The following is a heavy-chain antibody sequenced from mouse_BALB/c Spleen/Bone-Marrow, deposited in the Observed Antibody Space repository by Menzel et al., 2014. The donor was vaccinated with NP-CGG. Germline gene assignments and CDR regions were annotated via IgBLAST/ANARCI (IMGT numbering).Heavy chain of an antibody. CDR1: GFTFNTYA. V-gene: IGHV10-1*02. CDR3: VRHGYGNYGAMDY. CDR2: IRSKSNNYAT. Sequence: ESGGGLVQPKGSLKLSCAASGFTFNTYAMNWVRQAPGKGLEWVARIRSKSNNYATYHADSVKDRFTISRDDSQSMLYLQMNNLKTEDTAMYYCVRHGYGNYGAMDYWGQGTSVTVSS. D-gene: IGHD2-10*02. J-gene: IGHJ4*01.